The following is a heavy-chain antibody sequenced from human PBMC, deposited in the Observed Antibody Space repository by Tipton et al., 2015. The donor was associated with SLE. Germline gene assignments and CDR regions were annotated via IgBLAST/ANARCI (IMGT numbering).Heavy chain of an antibody. CDR3: AREAGWFDP. D-gene: IGHD1-14*01. CDR1: GGSFSGYY. V-gene: IGHV4-34*01. J-gene: IGHJ5*02. Sequence: TLSLTCAVYGGSFSGYYWSWIRQPPGKGLEWIGEINHSGSTNYNPSLKSRVTISVDTSKNQFSLKLSSVTAADTAVYYCAREAGWFDPWGQGTLATVSS. CDR2: INHSGST.